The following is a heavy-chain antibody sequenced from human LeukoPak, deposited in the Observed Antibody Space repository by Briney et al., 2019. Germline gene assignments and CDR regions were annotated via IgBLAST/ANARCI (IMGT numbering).Heavy chain of an antibody. V-gene: IGHV1-2*02. CDR3: ARDGEPDYYYDSSGYNLWADY. D-gene: IGHD3-22*01. CDR1: GYTFTGYY. J-gene: IGHJ4*02. Sequence: GASVKVSCKASGYTFTGYYMHWVRQAPGQGLEWMGWINPNSGGTNYAQKFQGRVTMTRDTSISTAYMELSRLRSDDTAVYYCARDGEPDYYYDSSGYNLWADYWGQGTLVTVSS. CDR2: INPNSGGT.